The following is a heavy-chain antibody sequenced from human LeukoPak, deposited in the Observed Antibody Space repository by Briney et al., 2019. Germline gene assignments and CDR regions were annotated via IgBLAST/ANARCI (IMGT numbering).Heavy chain of an antibody. Sequence: GGSLRLSCAASGFIFTSYSMNWVRQVPGKGLEWVSYISTSSSTIYYADSVKGRFIISRDNAKNSLYLQMNSLRDEDTAVYYCARDALHPRWYFDHWGRGTLLTVSS. CDR1: GFIFTSYS. CDR3: ARDALHPRWYFDH. J-gene: IGHJ2*01. V-gene: IGHV3-48*02. CDR2: ISTSSSTI.